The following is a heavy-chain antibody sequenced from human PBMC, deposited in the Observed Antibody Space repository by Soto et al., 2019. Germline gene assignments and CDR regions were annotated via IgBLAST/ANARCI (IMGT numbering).Heavy chain of an antibody. D-gene: IGHD3-22*01. Sequence: SETLSLTCTVSGVSINSYYWSWIRQPPGKGLEWIGYIYHSGSTNYNPSLKSRVAMSIDTSKNQFSLKLSSVTAADTAVYYCARGGDTMIVVVHDYWGQGTLVTVSS. V-gene: IGHV4-4*08. CDR3: ARGGDTMIVVVHDY. CDR2: IYHSGST. CDR1: GVSINSYY. J-gene: IGHJ4*02.